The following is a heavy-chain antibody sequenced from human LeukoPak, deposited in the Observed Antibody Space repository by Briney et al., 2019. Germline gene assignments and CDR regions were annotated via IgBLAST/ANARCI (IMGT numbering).Heavy chain of an antibody. CDR2: MNPNSGNT. Sequence: GASVKVSCKASGYTFTSYDINWVRQATGQGLEWMGWMNPNSGNTGYAQKFQGRVTMTRNTSISTAYMELSSLRSEDTAVYYCARDRITVFGVVMGPYYGMDVWGQGTTVTVSS. J-gene: IGHJ6*02. V-gene: IGHV1-8*01. CDR3: ARDRITVFGVVMGPYYGMDV. CDR1: GYTFTSYD. D-gene: IGHD3-3*01.